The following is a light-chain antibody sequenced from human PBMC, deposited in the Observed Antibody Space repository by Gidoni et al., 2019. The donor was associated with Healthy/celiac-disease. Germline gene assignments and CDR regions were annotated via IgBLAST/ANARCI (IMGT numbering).Light chain of an antibody. J-gene: IGKJ5*01. Sequence: DIQMTQSPSSLSASVGDRVTITCRASQGISNYLAWYQQKPGKVPKLLIYASSTLQSWVPSLFSVSVSGTVFTLTISSLLPEDFSSYYFLKYNIAPITFGQGTRLEIK. CDR3: LKYNIAPIT. CDR1: QGISNY. V-gene: IGKV1-27*01. CDR2: ASS.